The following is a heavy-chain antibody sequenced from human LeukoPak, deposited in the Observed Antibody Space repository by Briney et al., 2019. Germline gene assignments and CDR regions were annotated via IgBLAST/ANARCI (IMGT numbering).Heavy chain of an antibody. V-gene: IGHV1-2*02. CDR1: GYTFTGYY. D-gene: IGHD3-3*01. CDR3: ARDRTPYDFWSGYYLDY. CDR2: INPNSGGT. J-gene: IGHJ4*02. Sequence: ASVKVSCKASGYTFTGYYMHWVRQAPGQGLEWMGWINPNSGGTNYAQKFQGRVTMTRDTPISTAYMELSRLRSDDTAVYYCARDRTPYDFWSGYYLDYWGQGTLVTVSS.